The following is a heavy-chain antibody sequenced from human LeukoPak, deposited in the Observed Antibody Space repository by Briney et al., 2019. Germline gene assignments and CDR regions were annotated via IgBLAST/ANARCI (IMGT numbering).Heavy chain of an antibody. J-gene: IGHJ4*02. CDR3: GSSKDGYIDY. Sequence: GGSLRLSCAASGLTFVKHYLHWVRQAPGTGLLWVSRISTDGTTALYADSVRGRFTISRDNAKNTLYLQMNSLRGEDTAVYYRGSSKDGYIDYWGQGTLVTVPS. V-gene: IGHV3-74*01. D-gene: IGHD2-15*01. CDR2: ISTDGTTA. CDR1: GLTFVKHY.